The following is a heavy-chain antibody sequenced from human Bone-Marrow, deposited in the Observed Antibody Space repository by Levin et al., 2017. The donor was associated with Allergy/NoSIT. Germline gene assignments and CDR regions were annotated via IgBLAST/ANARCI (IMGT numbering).Heavy chain of an antibody. V-gene: IGHV1-69*13. J-gene: IGHJ5*02. CDR1: GGTFINYG. CDR3: ARDVDGMAVNPNFFDP. D-gene: IGHD4/OR15-4a*01. Sequence: SVKVSCRAAGGTFINYGISWVRQAPGQGLEWMGGLLPIFGTIHYAQRFQGRVTITADESTSTAYMELSSLRSDDTAVYYCARDVDGMAVNPNFFDPWGQGTLVIVS. CDR2: LLPIFGTI.